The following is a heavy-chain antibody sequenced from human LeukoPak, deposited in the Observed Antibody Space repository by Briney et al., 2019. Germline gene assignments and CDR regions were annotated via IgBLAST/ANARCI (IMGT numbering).Heavy chain of an antibody. CDR1: GGSITTTTYH. CDR3: ARGKLGYCSSTSCRNNWFDP. J-gene: IGHJ5*02. D-gene: IGHD2-2*01. CDR2: IYTSGST. V-gene: IGHV4-61*05. Sequence: KPSETLSLTCTVSGGSITTTTYHWGWIRQSPGKGLEWIGRIYTSGSTNYNPSLKSRVTMSVDTSKNQFSLKLSSVTAADTAVYYCARGKLGYCSSTSCRNNWFDPWDQGTLVTVSS.